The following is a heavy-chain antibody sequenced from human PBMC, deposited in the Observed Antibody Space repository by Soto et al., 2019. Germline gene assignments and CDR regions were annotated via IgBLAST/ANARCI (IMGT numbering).Heavy chain of an antibody. J-gene: IGHJ5*02. CDR1: GYTFTSYG. CDR3: ARDQSWHELVWWLDP. Sequence: ASVKVSCKASGYTFTSYGISWVRQAPGQGLEWMGWISAYNGNTNYAQKLQGRVTMTTDTSTSTAYMELRSLRSDDTAVYYCARDQSWHELVWWLDPWGQGTLLTVSS. V-gene: IGHV1-18*01. CDR2: ISAYNGNT. D-gene: IGHD3-9*01.